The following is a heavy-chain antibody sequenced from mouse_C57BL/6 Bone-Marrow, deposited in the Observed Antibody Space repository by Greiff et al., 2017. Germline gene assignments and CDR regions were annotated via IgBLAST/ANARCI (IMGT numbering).Heavy chain of an antibody. CDR3: ARSNLFYAMDY. CDR1: GFTFSDYY. Sequence: VMLVESEGGLVQPGSSMKLSCTASGFTFSDYYMAWVRQVPEKGLEWVANINYDGSSTYYLDSLKSRFIISRDNAKNILYLQMSSLKSEDTATYYCARSNLFYAMDYWGQGTSVTVSS. D-gene: IGHD6-2*01. V-gene: IGHV5-16*01. CDR2: INYDGSST. J-gene: IGHJ4*01.